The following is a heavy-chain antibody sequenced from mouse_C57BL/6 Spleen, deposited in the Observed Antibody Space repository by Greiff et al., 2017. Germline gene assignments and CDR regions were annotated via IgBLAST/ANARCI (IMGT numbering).Heavy chain of an antibody. D-gene: IGHD2-3*01. V-gene: IGHV3-6*01. J-gene: IGHJ2*01. CDR2: ISYDGSN. CDR1: GYSITSGYY. Sequence: EVKLVESGPGLVKPSQSLSLTCSVTGYSITSGYYWNWIRQFPGNKLEWMGYISYDGSNNYNPSLKNRISITRDTSKNQFFLKLNSVTTEDTATYYCARSLYDGYYPYFDYWGQGTTLTVSS. CDR3: ARSLYDGYYPYFDY.